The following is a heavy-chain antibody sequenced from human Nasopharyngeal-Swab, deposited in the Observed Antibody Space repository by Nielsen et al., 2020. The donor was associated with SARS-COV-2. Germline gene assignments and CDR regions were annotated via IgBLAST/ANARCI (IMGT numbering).Heavy chain of an antibody. V-gene: IGHV3-7*01. J-gene: IGHJ4*02. CDR3: ATYGGNSGGGY. CDR1: GFTFSSYW. CDR2: IKQDGSEK. Sequence: GESLKISCAASGFTFSSYWMSWVRQAPGKGLEWVANIKQDGSEKYYVDSVKGRFTISRDNAKNSLYLQMNSLRVEDTAIYYCATYGGNSGGGYWGQGTLVTVSS. D-gene: IGHD4-23*01.